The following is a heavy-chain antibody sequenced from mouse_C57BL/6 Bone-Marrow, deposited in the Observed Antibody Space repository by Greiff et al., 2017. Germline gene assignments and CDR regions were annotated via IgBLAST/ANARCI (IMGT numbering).Heavy chain of an antibody. Sequence: QVHVKQSGAELVKPGASVKMSCKASGYTFTSYWITWVKQRPGQGLEWIGDIYPGSGSTNYNEKFKSKATLTVDTSSSTAYMQLRSLTSEDSAVYYCARPYCSNYWYFDVWGTGTTVTVSS. CDR3: ARPYCSNYWYFDV. CDR1: GYTFTSYW. D-gene: IGHD2-5*01. J-gene: IGHJ1*03. CDR2: IYPGSGST. V-gene: IGHV1-55*01.